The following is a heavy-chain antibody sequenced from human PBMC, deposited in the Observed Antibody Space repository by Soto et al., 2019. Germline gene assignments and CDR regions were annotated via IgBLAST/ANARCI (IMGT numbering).Heavy chain of an antibody. J-gene: IGHJ5*02. CDR1: GYTFTSYG. D-gene: IGHD3-3*02. V-gene: IGHV1-18*01. Sequence: ASVKVSCKASGYTFTSYGISWVRQAPGQGLEWMGWISAYNGNTNYAQKLQGRVTMTTDTSTSTAYMELRSLRSDDTAVYYSARDGGLIYRIIGRFDPWGKGTLVTVSS. CDR2: ISAYNGNT. CDR3: ARDGGLIYRIIGRFDP.